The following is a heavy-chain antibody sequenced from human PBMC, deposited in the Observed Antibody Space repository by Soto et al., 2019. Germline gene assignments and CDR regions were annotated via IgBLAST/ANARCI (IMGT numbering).Heavy chain of an antibody. CDR1: GFTFSNYA. CDR3: AKEGTSGLYYFDY. D-gene: IGHD6-19*01. CDR2: ISGSGGSP. Sequence: EVQLLESGGGLVQPGGSLRLSCAASGFTFSNYAMNWVRQAPGKGLEWVSTISGSGGSPYYAGSVKGRFTISRDNSKNTLYLQMNSLRAGYSAIYYCAKEGTSGLYYFDYWGQGTLVTVSS. J-gene: IGHJ4*02. V-gene: IGHV3-23*01.